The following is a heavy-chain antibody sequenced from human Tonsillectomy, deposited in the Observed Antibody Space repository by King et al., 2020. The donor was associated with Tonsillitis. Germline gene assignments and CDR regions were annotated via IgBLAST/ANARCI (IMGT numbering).Heavy chain of an antibody. J-gene: IGHJ2*01. D-gene: IGHD6-13*01. CDR2: IYYSGST. CDR1: GGSISSSSYY. V-gene: IGHV4-39*07. Sequence: QLQESGPGLVKPSETLSLTCTVSGGSISSSSYYWGWIRQPPGKGLEWIGSIYYSGSTYYNPSLKSRVTISVDTSKKQFSLKLSSVTAADTAVYYCARHRYSSSWHWYFDLWGRGTLVTVSS. CDR3: ARHRYSSSWHWYFDL.